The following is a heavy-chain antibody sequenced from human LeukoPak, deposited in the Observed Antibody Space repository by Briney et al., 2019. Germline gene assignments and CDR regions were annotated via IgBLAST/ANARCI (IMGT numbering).Heavy chain of an antibody. D-gene: IGHD3-10*01. CDR2: ISTSSSYI. J-gene: IGHJ4*02. Sequence: GSLRLSCAASGFTFSSYSLNWVRQAPGQGLEWVASISTSSSYIYYADSVKGRFTITRDNAKNSLYLQMNSLRAEDTAVYYCARFATYGSGTYAFDYWGQGTLVTVSS. CDR3: ARFATYGSGTYAFDY. CDR1: GFTFSSYS. V-gene: IGHV3-21*01.